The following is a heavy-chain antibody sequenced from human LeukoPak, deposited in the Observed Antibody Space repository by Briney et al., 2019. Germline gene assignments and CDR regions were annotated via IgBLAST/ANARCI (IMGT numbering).Heavy chain of an antibody. V-gene: IGHV4-59*01. CDR1: GDSISTYY. Sequence: SVTLSLTCTVSGDSISTYYWSWIRQPPGKGLEWIGYIYYSGNTNYNPSLKSRLTISVDTSKNQFSLKLSSVTAADTAVYYCARVGLGAFDIWGQGTMVSASS. CDR3: ARVGLGAFDI. D-gene: IGHD3-16*01. J-gene: IGHJ3*02. CDR2: IYYSGNT.